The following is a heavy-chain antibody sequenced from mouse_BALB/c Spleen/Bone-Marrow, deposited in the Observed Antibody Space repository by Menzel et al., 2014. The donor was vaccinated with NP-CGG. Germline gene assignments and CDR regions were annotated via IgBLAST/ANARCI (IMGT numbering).Heavy chain of an antibody. CDR2: IRNKAKGYTI. Sequence: VQLKDSGGGLVQPGGSLRLSCAISGFTFTDYYMSWVRQPPGKALEWLGFIRNKAKGYTIEYSASVKGRFTISRDNSQSILYLQMNTLRAEDSATYYCARDINYDIYWYFDVWGAGTTVTVSS. CDR1: GFTFTDYY. V-gene: IGHV7-3*02. J-gene: IGHJ1*01. D-gene: IGHD2-4*01. CDR3: ARDINYDIYWYFDV.